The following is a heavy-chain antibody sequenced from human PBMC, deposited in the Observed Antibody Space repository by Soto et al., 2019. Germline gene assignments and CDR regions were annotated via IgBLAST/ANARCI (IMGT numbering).Heavy chain of an antibody. J-gene: IGHJ3*02. CDR2: ISYDGSNK. CDR1: GFTFSSYA. D-gene: IGHD3-3*01. Sequence: SLRLSCAASGFTFSSYAMHWVRQAPGKGLEWVAVISYDGSNKYYADSVKGRFTISRDNSKNTLYLQMNSLRAEDTAVYYCAKSPGGYYSFDIWGQGTMVTVSS. CDR3: AKSPGGYYSFDI. V-gene: IGHV3-30-3*02.